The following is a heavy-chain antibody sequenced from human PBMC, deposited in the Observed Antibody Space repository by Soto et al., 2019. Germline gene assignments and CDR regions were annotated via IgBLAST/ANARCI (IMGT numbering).Heavy chain of an antibody. CDR1: GFIFNNYA. Sequence: QVQLVESGGGVVQPGTSLRLSCVASGFIFNNYAMFWIRQAPGKGLEWVALISYDGTTAFYSDAVNGRFSVSRDKYKNTVVLQMNSLRGEDTAVYFCAKDGAIVGTARNKGPDLWGQGTLVTVSA. J-gene: IGHJ5*02. D-gene: IGHD1-26*01. V-gene: IGHV3-30-3*01. CDR3: AKDGAIVGTARNKGPDL. CDR2: ISYDGTTA.